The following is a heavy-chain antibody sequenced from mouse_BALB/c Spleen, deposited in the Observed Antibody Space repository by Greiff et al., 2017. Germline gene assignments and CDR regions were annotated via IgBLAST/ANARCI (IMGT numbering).Heavy chain of an antibody. CDR3: AIWSMDY. D-gene: IGHD1-1*02. Sequence: VKLMESGAELVRPGSSVKISCKASGYAFSSYWMNWVKQRPGQGLEWIGQIYPGDGDTNYNGKFKGKATLTADKSSSTAYMQLSSLTSEDSAVYFCAIWSMDYWGQGTSVTVSS. V-gene: IGHV1-80*01. J-gene: IGHJ4*01. CDR1: GYAFSSYW. CDR2: IYPGDGDT.